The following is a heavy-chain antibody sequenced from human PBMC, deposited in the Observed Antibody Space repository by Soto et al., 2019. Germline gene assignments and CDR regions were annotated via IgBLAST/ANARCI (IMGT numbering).Heavy chain of an antibody. D-gene: IGHD5-18*01. CDR3: ARDPWGGYSYGELDY. Sequence: QVQLVQSGAEVKKPGASVKVSCKASGYTFTSYGISWVRQAPGQGLEWMGWISAYNGNTNYAQKLEGRVTMTTDTSTSTAYMELRSLRSDDTAVYYCARDPWGGYSYGELDYWGQGTLVTVSS. V-gene: IGHV1-18*04. CDR1: GYTFTSYG. J-gene: IGHJ4*02. CDR2: ISAYNGNT.